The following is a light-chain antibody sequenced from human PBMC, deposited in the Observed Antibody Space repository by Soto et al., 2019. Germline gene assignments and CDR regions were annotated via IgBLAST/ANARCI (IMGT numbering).Light chain of an antibody. V-gene: IGKV3-15*01. CDR2: GAS. CDR1: QSITTN. J-gene: IGKJ4*01. Sequence: EKVLTQSPVTLSVSLGERATLSCRASQSITTNLAWYQQKPGQAPRLLIFGASNRATGIPARFSGSVSGTEFSLTISSLHSEDSAIYYCQQYNDWPPLTFGGGTKVAI. CDR3: QQYNDWPPLT.